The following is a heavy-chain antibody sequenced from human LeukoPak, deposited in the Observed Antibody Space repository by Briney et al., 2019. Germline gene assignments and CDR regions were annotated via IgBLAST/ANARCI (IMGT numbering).Heavy chain of an antibody. CDR2: ISSSSSYT. CDR1: GFTFSDYY. D-gene: IGHD3-9*01. J-gene: IGHJ6*04. Sequence: GGSLRLSCAASGFTFSDYYMSWIRQAPGKGLEWVSYISSSSSYTNYADSVKGRFTISRDNAKNSLYLQMNSLRAEDTAVYYCARESADILTGYYPFYYYGMDVWGKGTTVTVSS. V-gene: IGHV3-11*06. CDR3: ARESADILTGYYPFYYYGMDV.